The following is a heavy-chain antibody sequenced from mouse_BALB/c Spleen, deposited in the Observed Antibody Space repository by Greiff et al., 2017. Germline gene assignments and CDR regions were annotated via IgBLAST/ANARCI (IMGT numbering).Heavy chain of an antibody. V-gene: IGHV5-17*02. Sequence: EVKLVESGGGLVQPGGSRKLSCAAPGFTFSSFGMHWVRQAPEKGLEWVAYISSGSSTIYYADTVKGRFTISRDNPKNTLFLQMTSLRSEDTAMYYCARHYGYGNLYYFDYWGQGTTLTVSS. D-gene: IGHD2-10*02. CDR1: GFTFSSFG. J-gene: IGHJ2*01. CDR2: ISSGSSTI. CDR3: ARHYGYGNLYYFDY.